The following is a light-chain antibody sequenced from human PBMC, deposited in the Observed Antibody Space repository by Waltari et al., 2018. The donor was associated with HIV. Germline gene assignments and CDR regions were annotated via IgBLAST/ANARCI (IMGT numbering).Light chain of an antibody. CDR1: QGISNY. J-gene: IGKJ3*01. CDR2: DAS. V-gene: IGKV1-33*01. CDR3: QQYDNVPFT. Sequence: DTQMTQSPSSLSPSVGDRVTITCQASQGISNYLNWYQEKPGKAPKLLIHDASKLETGVPSRFRGSGSGTDFTFTITSLQPEDVGRYYCQQYDNVPFTFGPGTRVDMK.